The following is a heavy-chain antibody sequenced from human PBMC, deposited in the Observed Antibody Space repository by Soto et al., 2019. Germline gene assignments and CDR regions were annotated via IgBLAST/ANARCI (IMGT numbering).Heavy chain of an antibody. CDR1: GFTFSSYW. CDR2: IKQDGSEK. V-gene: IGHV3-7*05. J-gene: IGHJ6*02. CDR3: ARLGRHYYYYYGMDV. Sequence: EVQLVESGGGLVQPGGSLRLSCAASGFTFSSYWMSWVRQAPGKGLEWVANIKQDGSEKYYVDSVKGRFTISRDNAKNPLYLQMNSLRAEDTAVYYCARLGRHYYYYYGMDVWGQGTTVTVSS.